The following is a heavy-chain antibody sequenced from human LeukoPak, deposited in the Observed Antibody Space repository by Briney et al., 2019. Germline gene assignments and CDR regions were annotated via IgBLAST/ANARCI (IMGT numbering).Heavy chain of an antibody. CDR2: ISSSSSTI. CDR3: ARDVDSSSPGRYFDY. V-gene: IGHV3-48*01. J-gene: IGHJ4*02. CDR1: GFTFSSYS. D-gene: IGHD6-6*01. Sequence: PGGSLRLSCAASGFTFSSYSMNWVRQAPGKGLEWVSSISSSSSTIYYAESVKGRFTISRDNAKNSLFLQMNSLRAEDTAVYYCARDVDSSSPGRYFDYWGQGTLVTVSS.